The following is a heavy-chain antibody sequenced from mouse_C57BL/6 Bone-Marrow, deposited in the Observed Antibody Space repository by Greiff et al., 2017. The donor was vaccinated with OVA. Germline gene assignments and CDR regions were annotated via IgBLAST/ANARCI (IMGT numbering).Heavy chain of an antibody. CDR3: ARFPYYFDY. CDR2: ISDGGSYT. V-gene: IGHV5-4*03. J-gene: IGHJ2*01. Sequence: EVKLVESGGGLVKPGGSLKLSCAASGFTFSSYAMSWVRQTPEKRLEWVATISDGGSYTYYPDKVKGRFTISIDNAKNNLYLQMSHLKSEDTAMYYCARFPYYFDYWGQGTTLTVSS. CDR1: GFTFSSYA.